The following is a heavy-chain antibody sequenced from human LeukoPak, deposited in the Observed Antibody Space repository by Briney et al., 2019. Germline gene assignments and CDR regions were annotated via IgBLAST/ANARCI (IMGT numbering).Heavy chain of an antibody. V-gene: IGHV3-21*01. CDR2: ITTSSSYI. J-gene: IGHJ3*02. Sequence: GRSLRLSCAASGFTFSTYTMHWVRQAPGKGLEWVSSITTSSSYIYYADSVKGRFTISRDNAKKLLYLHMNSLRAEDTAVYYCARRWLQSWAFDIWGQGTMVTVSS. CDR1: GFTFSTYT. CDR3: ARRWLQSWAFDI. D-gene: IGHD5-24*01.